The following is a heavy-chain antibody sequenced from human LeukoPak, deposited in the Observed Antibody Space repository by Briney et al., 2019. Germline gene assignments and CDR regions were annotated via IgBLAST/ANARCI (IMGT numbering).Heavy chain of an antibody. Sequence: GGSLRLSCAASGFTFSSYSMNWVRQAPGKGLEWVSYISSSSSTIYYADSVKGRFTISRDNAKNSLYLQMNSLRAEDTAVYYCARLPGRGYSGYGEEVDYWGQGTLVTASS. V-gene: IGHV3-48*01. CDR1: GFTFSSYS. CDR2: ISSSSSTI. J-gene: IGHJ4*02. D-gene: IGHD5-12*01. CDR3: ARLPGRGYSGYGEEVDY.